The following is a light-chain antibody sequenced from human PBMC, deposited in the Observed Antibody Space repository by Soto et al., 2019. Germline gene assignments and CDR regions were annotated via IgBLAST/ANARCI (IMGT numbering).Light chain of an antibody. CDR2: RNC. V-gene: IGLV1-40*01. CDR1: SSNIGAGYD. J-gene: IGLJ3*02. CDR3: QSYDTSVNGL. Sequence: QSVLTQPPSVSGAPGQRVTISCIGSSSNIGAGYDVHWYQQLPGRAPKLLISRNCNRASGVPDRFSASKSGASASLTITGLRPVDEADYCCQSYDTSVNGLFGGGTKLTVL.